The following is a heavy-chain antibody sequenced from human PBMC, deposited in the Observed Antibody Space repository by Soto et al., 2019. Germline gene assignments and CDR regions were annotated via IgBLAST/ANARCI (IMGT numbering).Heavy chain of an antibody. CDR1: GRLFSSYA. Sequence: QEQLVQSGAEVKKSGSSVKVSCKDTGRLFSSYAVSWVRQATGQGLEWMGGIIPVFDTVYYAQKFQGRVTITADEYTNTAYMELSRLRSEDTAMYYCARGGSGYVWFNEFWGQGTLVTVSS. CDR2: IIPVFDTV. D-gene: IGHD3-22*01. CDR3: ARGGSGYVWFNEF. J-gene: IGHJ4*02. V-gene: IGHV1-69*01.